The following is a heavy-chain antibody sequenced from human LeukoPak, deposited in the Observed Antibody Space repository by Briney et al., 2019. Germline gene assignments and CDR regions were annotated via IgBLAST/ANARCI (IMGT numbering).Heavy chain of an antibody. V-gene: IGHV1-2*06. D-gene: IGHD2-2*01. Sequence: GASVKVSCKASGYTFTGYYMHWVRQAPGQGLEWMGRINPNSGGTNYAQKFQGRVTMTRDTSISTAYMELSRLRSDDTAVYDCARFSMRALPQVPLLDYWGQGTLVTVSS. CDR2: INPNSGGT. CDR3: ARFSMRALPQVPLLDY. J-gene: IGHJ4*02. CDR1: GYTFTGYY.